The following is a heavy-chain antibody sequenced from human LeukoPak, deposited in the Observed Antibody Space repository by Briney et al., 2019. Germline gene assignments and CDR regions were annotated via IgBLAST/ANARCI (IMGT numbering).Heavy chain of an antibody. D-gene: IGHD6-13*01. CDR3: ARVSSSWYVASPNYDY. CDR1: GLTFSNYA. CDR2: KKQDGSEK. V-gene: IGHV3-7*01. J-gene: IGHJ4*02. Sequence: GGGLRLCCAAHGLTFSNYAMASVRQAPGKVVELVAHKKQDGSEKYYADSVKGRLTIYRDNAKSSVYLQMSSLRGEDTAVYYCARVSSSWYVASPNYDYWGQGTLVTVSS.